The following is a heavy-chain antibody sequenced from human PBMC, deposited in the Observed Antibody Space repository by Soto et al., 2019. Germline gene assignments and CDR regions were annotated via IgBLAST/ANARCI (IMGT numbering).Heavy chain of an antibody. V-gene: IGHV1-18*01. CDR3: ARAWEPHYFDY. CDR1: GYTFTSYG. CDR2: ISANNGNT. D-gene: IGHD1-26*01. Sequence: ASVKVSCKASGYTFTSYGISWVRQAPGQGLEWMGWISANNGNTNYAQKLQGRVTMTTDTSTSTAYMELSSLRSEDTAVYYCARAWEPHYFDYWGQGTLVTVSS. J-gene: IGHJ4*02.